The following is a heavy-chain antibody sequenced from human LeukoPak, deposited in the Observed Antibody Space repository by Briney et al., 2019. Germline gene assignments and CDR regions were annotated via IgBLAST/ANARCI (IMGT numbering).Heavy chain of an antibody. V-gene: IGHV3-7*03. D-gene: IGHD3-10*01. CDR1: GFTLSSYW. CDR3: ARDWVAGVPFDAFDI. Sequence: QPGGSLRLSCAASGFTLSSYWMSWVRQAPGKGLEWVANIKEDGSEKYYVDSVKGLFTISRDNAQNSVYLHMNSLTAEDTALYYCARDWVAGVPFDAFDIWGQGTMVSVSS. CDR2: IKEDGSEK. J-gene: IGHJ3*02.